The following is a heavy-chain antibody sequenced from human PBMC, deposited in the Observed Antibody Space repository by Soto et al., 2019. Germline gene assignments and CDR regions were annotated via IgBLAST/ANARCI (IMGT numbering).Heavy chain of an antibody. CDR2: ISAHNGNT. J-gene: IGHJ4*02. CDR3: ARGRYGDY. CDR1: GYTFTSYG. Sequence: QVHLVQSGAEVKKPGASVKVSCKGSGYTFTSYGITWVRQAPGQGLEWMGWISAHNGNTDYAQKLQGRVTETRDTSTSTACMELRSLRSDDTAVYYCARGRYGDYWGQGALVTVSS. V-gene: IGHV1-18*01. D-gene: IGHD1-1*01.